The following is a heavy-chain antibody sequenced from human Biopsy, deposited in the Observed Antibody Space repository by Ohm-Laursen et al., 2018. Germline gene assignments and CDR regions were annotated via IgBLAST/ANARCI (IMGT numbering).Heavy chain of an antibody. V-gene: IGHV4-59*01. CDR1: GGSISGYH. Sequence: SETLSLTCTVFGGSISGYHWSWIRKSPGKGPEWLVYISYTGGITSNPSLNGRAIMSLDTSKNQFSLRLIYVTAADTAVYYCARMPHFDYWGQGILVTVSS. CDR2: ISYTGGI. CDR3: ARMPHFDY. J-gene: IGHJ4*02. D-gene: IGHD2-2*01.